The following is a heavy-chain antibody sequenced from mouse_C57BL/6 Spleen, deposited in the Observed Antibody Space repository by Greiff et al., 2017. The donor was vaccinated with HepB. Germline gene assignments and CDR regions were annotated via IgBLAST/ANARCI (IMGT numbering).Heavy chain of an antibody. CDR3: TRPIFYGTGWFAY. D-gene: IGHD2-1*01. Sequence: QVQLKQSGAELVRPGASVTLSCKASGYTFTDYEMHWVKQTPVHGLEWIGAIDPETGGTAYNQKFKGKAILTADKSSSTAYMELRSLTSEDSAVYYCTRPIFYGTGWFAYGGQGTLVTVSA. V-gene: IGHV1-15*01. J-gene: IGHJ3*01. CDR2: IDPETGGT. CDR1: GYTFTDYE.